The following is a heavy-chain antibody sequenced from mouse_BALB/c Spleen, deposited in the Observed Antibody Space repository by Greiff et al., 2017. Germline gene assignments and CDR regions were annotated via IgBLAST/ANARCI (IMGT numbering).Heavy chain of an antibody. Sequence: QVHVKQSGAELVRPGVSVKISCKGSGYTFTDYAMHWVKQSHAKSLEWIGVISTYYGDASYNQKFKGKATMTVDKSSSTAYMELARLTSEDSAIYYCARPGYGYGYAMDYWGQGTSVTVSS. CDR3: ARPGYGYGYAMDY. CDR2: ISTYYGDA. V-gene: IGHV1S137*01. D-gene: IGHD2-2*01. J-gene: IGHJ4*01. CDR1: GYTFTDYA.